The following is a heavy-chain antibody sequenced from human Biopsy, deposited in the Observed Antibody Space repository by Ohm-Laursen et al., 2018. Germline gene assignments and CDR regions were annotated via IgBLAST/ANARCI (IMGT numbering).Heavy chain of an antibody. CDR1: GVSFNGYY. V-gene: IGHV4-34*01. CDR3: VRGVDYYDPYHYYALDV. D-gene: IGHD3-22*01. Sequence: PSQTLSLTCAVYGVSFNGYYWSWLRQTPGQGLEWIREINHSGRTNSNPSLKSRVTISVDTSKTQFSLKVRSVTAADTAVYYCVRGVDYYDPYHYYALDVWGQGTTVTVSS. CDR2: INHSGRT. J-gene: IGHJ6*02.